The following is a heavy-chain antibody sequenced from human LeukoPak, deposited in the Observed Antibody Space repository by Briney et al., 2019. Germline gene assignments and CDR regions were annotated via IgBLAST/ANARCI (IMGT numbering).Heavy chain of an antibody. J-gene: IGHJ4*02. Sequence: GGSLRLSCAPSGFIFDDYAMRWVRQAPGKGLEWVSGISWNSGSIGYADSVKGRFTISRDNAKNSLYLQMNSLRAEDTAVYYCAKAGYGSRSYYFDYWGQGTLVTVSS. D-gene: IGHD3-10*01. V-gene: IGHV3-9*01. CDR3: AKAGYGSRSYYFDY. CDR1: GFIFDDYA. CDR2: ISWNSGSI.